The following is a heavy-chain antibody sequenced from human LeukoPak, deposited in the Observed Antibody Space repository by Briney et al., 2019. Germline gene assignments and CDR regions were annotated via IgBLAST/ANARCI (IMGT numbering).Heavy chain of an antibody. V-gene: IGHV4-61*10. CDR1: GGSISNGTSY. J-gene: IGHJ4*02. CDR3: TRVSIHGDSDY. CDR2: IYSSGST. Sequence: PSETLSLTCTVSGGSISNGTSYWTWIRQPAGKSLEWLGRIYSSGSTNYNPSLKSRVTISADTSKNQFSLNLSSVSAADTAVYFCTRVSIHGDSDYWGQGTLVTVSS. D-gene: IGHD3-16*02.